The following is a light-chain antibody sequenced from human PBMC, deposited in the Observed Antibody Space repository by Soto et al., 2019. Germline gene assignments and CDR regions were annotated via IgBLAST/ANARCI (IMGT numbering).Light chain of an antibody. Sequence: IQMTQSPSTLSASVGDTVTITCRASESIYSWLAWYKQIPGKDPQLLIYKTSTLQGGVPSRFSGSGSGAAYTLTISSLQPDDFATYFCQEYNTNSRTFDQGTRV. CDR3: QEYNTNSRT. CDR2: KTS. V-gene: IGKV1-5*03. J-gene: IGKJ1*01. CDR1: ESIYSW.